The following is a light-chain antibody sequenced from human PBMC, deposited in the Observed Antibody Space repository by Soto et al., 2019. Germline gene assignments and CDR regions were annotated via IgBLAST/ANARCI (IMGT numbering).Light chain of an antibody. Sequence: DIQMTQSPSALSASVGDRVAITCRASQSISSWLAWYQQRPGKAPKLLIYKASNLESGVPSRFSGSGSGTELTLTISSLHPDDFATYYCQQYYTYPSTFVPGTKVEIK. CDR1: QSISSW. V-gene: IGKV1-5*03. J-gene: IGKJ1*01. CDR2: KAS. CDR3: QQYYTYPST.